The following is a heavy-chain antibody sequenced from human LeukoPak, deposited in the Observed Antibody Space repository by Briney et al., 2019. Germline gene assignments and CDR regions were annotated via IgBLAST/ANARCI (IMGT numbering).Heavy chain of an antibody. J-gene: IGHJ4*02. V-gene: IGHV1-2*02. D-gene: IGHD5-12*01. CDR3: ATPERGYSGYDFGS. CDR1: GYTFTGYY. Sequence: GASVNVSCKASGYTFTGYYMHWVRQAPGQGLEWMGWINPNSGGTNYAQKFQGRVTMTRDTSISTAYMELSRLRSDDTAVYYCATPERGYSGYDFGSWGQGTLVTVSS. CDR2: INPNSGGT.